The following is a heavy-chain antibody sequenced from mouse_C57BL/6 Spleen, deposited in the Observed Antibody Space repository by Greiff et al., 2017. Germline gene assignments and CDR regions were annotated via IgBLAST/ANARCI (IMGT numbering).Heavy chain of an antibody. D-gene: IGHD2-5*01. J-gene: IGHJ4*01. CDR3: ARKAYYSNFYAMDY. CDR2: IDPSDSYT. V-gene: IGHV1-50*01. Sequence: QVQLQQPGAELVKPGASVKLSCKASGYTFTSYWMQWVKQRPGQGLEWIGEIDPSDSYTNYNQKFKGKATLTVDTSSSTAYMQLSSLTSEDSAVYYCARKAYYSNFYAMDYWGQGTSVTVSS. CDR1: GYTFTSYW.